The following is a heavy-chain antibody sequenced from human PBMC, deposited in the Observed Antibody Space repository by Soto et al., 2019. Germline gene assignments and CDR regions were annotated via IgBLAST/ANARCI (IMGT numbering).Heavy chain of an antibody. CDR3: AILGMDV. CDR2: INHSGST. V-gene: IGHV4-34*08. Sequence: TXEPLSLTLCFYGGTFIGYYWSWIRQPPGKGLEWIGEINHSGSTNYNPSLKSRVTISVDTSKNQFSLKLSSVTAADTAVYYCAILGMDVWGQGTTVTVPS. J-gene: IGHJ6*02. CDR1: GGTFIGYY.